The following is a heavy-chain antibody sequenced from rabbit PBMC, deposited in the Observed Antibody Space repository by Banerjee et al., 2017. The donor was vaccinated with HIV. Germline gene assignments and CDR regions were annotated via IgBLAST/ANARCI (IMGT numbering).Heavy chain of an antibody. J-gene: IGHJ3*01. CDR2: IRADSSDYT. CDR1: GFSFSSSYY. CDR3: ARLADYSDYGYTTGRSRLDL. Sequence: QSLEESGGDLVKPGASLTLTCTASGFSFSSSYYMCWVRQAPGKGLEWIACIRADSSDYTYYASWAKGRFTISKTSSTTVTLQMTSLTAADTATYFCARLADYSDYGYTTGRSRLDLWGQGTLVTVS. D-gene: IGHD7-1*01. V-gene: IGHV1S40*01.